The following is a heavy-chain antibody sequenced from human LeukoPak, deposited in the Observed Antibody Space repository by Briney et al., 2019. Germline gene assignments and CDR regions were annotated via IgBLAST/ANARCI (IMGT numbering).Heavy chain of an antibody. D-gene: IGHD2-15*01. CDR3: ASVRGYCSGGSCYPDAFDI. Sequence: ASVKVSCKPSGYTFTGYYMHWVRQAPGQGLEWMGWINPNSGGTNYAQKFQGRVTMTRDTSISTAYMELSRLRSDDTAVYYCASVRGYCSGGSCYPDAFDIWGQGTMVTVSS. CDR1: GYTFTGYY. V-gene: IGHV1-2*02. CDR2: INPNSGGT. J-gene: IGHJ3*02.